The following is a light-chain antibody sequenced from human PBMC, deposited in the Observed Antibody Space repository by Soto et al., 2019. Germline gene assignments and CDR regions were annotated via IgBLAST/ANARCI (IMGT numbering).Light chain of an antibody. CDR2: AAS. V-gene: IGKV1-39*01. J-gene: IGKJ1*01. CDR3: QQSFSTPRT. Sequence: DIQMTQSPCSQSASVGDRVTITCRASQSINSYLNWYQQKPGKAPKLLIYAASSLQSGVPSRFSGSGSETDFTLTITSLQPDDFATYYCQQSFSTPRTFGQGTRVDI. CDR1: QSINSY.